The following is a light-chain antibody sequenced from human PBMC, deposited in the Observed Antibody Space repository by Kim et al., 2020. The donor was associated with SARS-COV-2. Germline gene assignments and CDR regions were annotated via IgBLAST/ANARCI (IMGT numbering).Light chain of an antibody. J-gene: IGLJ2*01. Sequence: GQGVTISCSGSQSNVGSKFVYWYQQFPGKAPKILVYSNGQRPSGVPDRFSASKSGTSAFLAISGLRSEDEADYFCATWDDSLNGVIIGGGTQLTVL. V-gene: IGLV1-47*01. CDR3: ATWDDSLNGVI. CDR1: QSNVGSKF. CDR2: SNG.